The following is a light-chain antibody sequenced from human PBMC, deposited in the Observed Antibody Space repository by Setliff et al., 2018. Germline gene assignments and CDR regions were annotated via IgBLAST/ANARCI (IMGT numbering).Light chain of an antibody. J-gene: IGLJ1*01. Sequence: QSVLTQPASVSGSPGQSITISCSGTSSDVGSYDPVSWYQQHPGKAPKLIIYGVSDRPSGVSNRFSGSKSGNTASLTISGLQTEDEADYYCNAYTSGTTYVFGTGTKVTVL. V-gene: IGLV2-14*03. CDR1: SSDVGSYDP. CDR3: NAYTSGTTYV. CDR2: GVS.